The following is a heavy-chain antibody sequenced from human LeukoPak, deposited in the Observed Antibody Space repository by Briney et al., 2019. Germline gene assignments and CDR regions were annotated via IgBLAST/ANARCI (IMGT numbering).Heavy chain of an antibody. V-gene: IGHV4-59*01. CDR2: IYYSGST. J-gene: IGHJ5*02. CDR3: ARSFVVPAAIWFDP. CDR1: GGSISSYY. Sequence: PSETLSLTCTVSGGSISSYYWSWIRQPPGKGLKWIGYIYYSGSTNYNPSLKSRVTISVDTSKNQFSLKLSSVTAADTAVYYCARSFVVPAAIWFDPWGQGTLVTVSS. D-gene: IGHD2-2*01.